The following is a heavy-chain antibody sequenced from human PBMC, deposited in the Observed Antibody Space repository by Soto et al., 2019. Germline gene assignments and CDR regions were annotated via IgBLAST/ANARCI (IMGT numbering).Heavy chain of an antibody. CDR3: AREVLYCSSTSCYGDYYYYGMDV. J-gene: IGHJ6*02. CDR1: GFTFSSYG. V-gene: IGHV3-33*01. Sequence: LGGSLRLSGAASGFTFSSYGMHWVRQAPGKGLEWVAVIWYDGSNKYYADSVKGRFTISRDNSKNTLYLQMNSLRAEDTAVYYCAREVLYCSSTSCYGDYYYYGMDVWGQGTTVTVSS. D-gene: IGHD2-2*01. CDR2: IWYDGSNK.